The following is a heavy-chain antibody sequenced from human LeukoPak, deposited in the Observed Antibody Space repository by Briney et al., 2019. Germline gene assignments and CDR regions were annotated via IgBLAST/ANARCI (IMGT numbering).Heavy chain of an antibody. J-gene: IGHJ6*02. D-gene: IGHD2-2*01. CDR2: IYYSGST. Sequence: KPSETLSLTCTVSGGSISSYYWSWIRQPPGKGLEWIGYIYYSGSTNYNPSLKSRVTISVDTSKNQFSLKLSSVTAADTAVYYCARGFVVVPAAQVSYYYYGMDVWGQGTTVTVSS. V-gene: IGHV4-59*01. CDR1: GGSISSYY. CDR3: ARGFVVVPAAQVSYYYYGMDV.